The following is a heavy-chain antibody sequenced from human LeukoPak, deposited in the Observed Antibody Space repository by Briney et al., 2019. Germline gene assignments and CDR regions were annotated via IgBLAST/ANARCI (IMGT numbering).Heavy chain of an antibody. CDR3: ARGGDGYNSADPFDI. CDR1: GYTFTSYA. D-gene: IGHD5-24*01. J-gene: IGHJ3*02. V-gene: IGHV1-2*04. CDR2: INPNSGGT. Sequence: GASVKVSCKASGYTFTSYAMNWVRQAPGQGLEWMGWINPNSGGTNYAQKFQGWVTMTRDTSISTAYMELSRLRSDDTAVYYCARGGDGYNSADPFDIWGQGTMVTVSS.